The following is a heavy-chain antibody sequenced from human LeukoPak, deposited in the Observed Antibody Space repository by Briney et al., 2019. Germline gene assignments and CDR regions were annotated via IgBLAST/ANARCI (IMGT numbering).Heavy chain of an antibody. V-gene: IGHV3-21*01. D-gene: IGHD2-15*01. CDR1: GFTVSSHI. J-gene: IGHJ4*02. CDR3: ARRFRSVGACYYFDY. Sequence: GGSLRLSCAASGFTVSSHIMNWVRQAPGKGLEWVSSITGSTGYIFYADSVKGRFTISRDNAENSLYLQMNSLRAEDTAVYYCARRFRSVGACYYFDYWGQGTLVTVSS. CDR2: ITGSTGYI.